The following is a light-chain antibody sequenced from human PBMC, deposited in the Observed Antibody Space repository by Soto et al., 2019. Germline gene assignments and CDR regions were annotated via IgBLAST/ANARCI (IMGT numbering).Light chain of an antibody. J-gene: IGKJ2*01. CDR2: AAS. Sequence: DIQMTQSPSTLSASVGDRVSITCRASQSLNSWLAWYQQKPGKAPNLLIYAASNLQSGVPSRFSGSGSGTDFTLTISSLQPEDFATYYCQQTYNTPRTFGQGTKLEI. CDR3: QQTYNTPRT. CDR1: QSLNSW. V-gene: IGKV1-39*01.